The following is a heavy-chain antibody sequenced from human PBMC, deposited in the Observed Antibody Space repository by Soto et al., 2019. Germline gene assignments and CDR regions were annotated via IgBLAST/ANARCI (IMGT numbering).Heavy chain of an antibody. CDR1: GGSFSGYY. J-gene: IGHJ4*02. CDR3: ARGAGPGLDY. V-gene: IGHV4-34*01. CDR2: INRSGST. Sequence: QVQLQQWGAGLLKPSETLSLTCAVYGGSFSGYYWSWIRQPPGKGLEWIGEINRSGSTNYNPSLKSRVTISVDTSKNQFSLKLSSVTAADTAVYYCARGAGPGLDYWGQGTLVTVSS. D-gene: IGHD6-13*01.